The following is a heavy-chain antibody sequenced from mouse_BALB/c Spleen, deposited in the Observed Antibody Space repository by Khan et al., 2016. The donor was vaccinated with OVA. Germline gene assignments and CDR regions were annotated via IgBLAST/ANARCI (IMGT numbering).Heavy chain of an antibody. CDR3: ARKNGIDFDY. Sequence: EVKLMESGPELVKPGASVKISCKASGYSFTGFFMNWVMQSHGKSLEWIGRINPHIGETFYNQKFKGKATLTVDESSSTAHMELRSLASEDSAVYYCARKNGIDFDYWGQGTTLTVSS. V-gene: IGHV1-20*02. J-gene: IGHJ2*01. D-gene: IGHD1-1*01. CDR1: GYSFTGFF. CDR2: INPHIGET.